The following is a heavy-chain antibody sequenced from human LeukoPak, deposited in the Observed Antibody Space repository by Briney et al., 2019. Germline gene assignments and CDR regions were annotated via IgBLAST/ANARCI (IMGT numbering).Heavy chain of an antibody. V-gene: IGHV5-51*01. D-gene: IGHD6-19*01. J-gene: IGHJ4*02. CDR2: IYPRDSDT. CDR3: VRRDAGCDF. CDR1: GYSFTSYW. Sequence: GESLKISCKGSGYSFTSYWIGWVRRMPGKGLEWMGMIYPRDSDTRYSPSVQGQVTISADKSINTAYLQWSSLKASDTAIYYCVRRDAGCDFWGQGTLVTVSS.